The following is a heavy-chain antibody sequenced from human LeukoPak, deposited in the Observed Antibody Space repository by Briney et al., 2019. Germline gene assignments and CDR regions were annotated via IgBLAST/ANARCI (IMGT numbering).Heavy chain of an antibody. D-gene: IGHD6-19*01. CDR1: GGSISSSSYY. Sequence: SETLSLTCTVYGGSISSSSYYWGWIRQPPGKGLEWIGYIYYSGSTNYNPSLKSRVTISVDTSKNQFSLKLSSVTAADTAVYYCARKGSGWYNWFDPWGQGTLVTVSS. CDR2: IYYSGST. CDR3: ARKGSGWYNWFDP. J-gene: IGHJ5*02. V-gene: IGHV4-61*05.